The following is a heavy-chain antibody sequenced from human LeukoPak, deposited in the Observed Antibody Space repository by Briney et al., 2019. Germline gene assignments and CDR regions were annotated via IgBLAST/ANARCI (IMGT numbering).Heavy chain of an antibody. Sequence: ETLSLTCTVSGGSISSYYWSWIRQPPGKGLEWIGYIYYSGSTNYNPSLKSRVTISVDTSKNQFSLKLSSVTAADTAVYYCARVFGYSGYADYWGQGTLVTVSS. CDR1: GGSISSYY. D-gene: IGHD5-12*01. CDR3: ARVFGYSGYADY. J-gene: IGHJ4*02. V-gene: IGHV4-59*01. CDR2: IYYSGST.